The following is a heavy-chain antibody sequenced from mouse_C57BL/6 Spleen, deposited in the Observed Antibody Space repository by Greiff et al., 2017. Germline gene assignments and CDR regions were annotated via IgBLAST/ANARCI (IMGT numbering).Heavy chain of an antibody. CDR2: IYPGSGST. Sequence: VQLQQPGAELVKPGASVKMSCKASGYTFTSYWITWVKQRPGQGLEWIGDIYPGSGSTNYNEKFKSKATLTVDTSSSTAYMQLSSLTSEDSAVYYCARSSLYYDYDYYAMDYWGQGTSVTVSS. CDR1: GYTFTSYW. J-gene: IGHJ4*01. CDR3: ARSSLYYDYDYYAMDY. V-gene: IGHV1-55*01. D-gene: IGHD2-4*01.